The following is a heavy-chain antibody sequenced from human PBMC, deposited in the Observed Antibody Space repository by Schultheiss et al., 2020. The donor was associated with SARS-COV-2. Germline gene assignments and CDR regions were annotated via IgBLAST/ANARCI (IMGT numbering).Heavy chain of an antibody. CDR1: GFTFSSYG. V-gene: IGHV3-30*03. CDR2: ISYDGSNK. J-gene: IGHJ6*02. Sequence: GGSLRLSCAASGFTFSSYGMHWVRQAPGKGLEWVAVISYDGSNKYYADSVKGRFTISRDNAKNSLYLQMNSLRAEDTAVYYCARAIPGPAAWAIRSHYYGMDVWGQGTTVTVSS. CDR3: ARAIPGPAAWAIRSHYYGMDV. D-gene: IGHD2-2*01.